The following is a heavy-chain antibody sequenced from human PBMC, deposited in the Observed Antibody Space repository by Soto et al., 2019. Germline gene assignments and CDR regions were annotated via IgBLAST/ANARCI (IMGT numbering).Heavy chain of an antibody. CDR2: ISGSGGST. J-gene: IGHJ4*02. D-gene: IGHD3-3*01. Sequence: GGSLKVSCADSGFTFSSYAMSWVRQAPGKGLEWVSAISGSGGSTYYADSVKGRFTISRDNSKNTLYLQMNSLRAEDTAVYYCAKDPDYHYYDFWSGYYLFDYWGQGTLVTVSS. CDR3: AKDPDYHYYDFWSGYYLFDY. V-gene: IGHV3-23*01. CDR1: GFTFSSYA.